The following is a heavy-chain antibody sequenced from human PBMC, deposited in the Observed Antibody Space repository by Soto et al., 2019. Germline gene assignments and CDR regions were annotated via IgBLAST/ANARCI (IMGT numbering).Heavy chain of an antibody. CDR1: GFTFSSYA. CDR3: AKRRGAGGHFDY. Sequence: PGVSLRLSCAASGFTFSSYAIGWVRQGPGKGLECVAVVSIGGSTHYADSVRCRFTISRDNSKSTLSLQMNSLTAEDTAVYFCAKRRGAGGHFDYWGQGALVTVSS. V-gene: IGHV3-23*01. J-gene: IGHJ4*02. D-gene: IGHD2-15*01. CDR2: VSIGGST.